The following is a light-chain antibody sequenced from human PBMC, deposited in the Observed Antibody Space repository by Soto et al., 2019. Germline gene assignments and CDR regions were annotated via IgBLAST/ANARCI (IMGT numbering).Light chain of an antibody. V-gene: IGLV1-47*01. CDR1: SSNIGVNY. CDR3: TAWDDSLRGVL. CDR2: RNN. J-gene: IGLJ2*01. Sequence: QSVLTRPPSASGTPGQRVTISCSGSSSNIGVNYVYWYQQLPGAAPKLLIYRNNQRPSGVPDRFSGSKSGTSASLAISGLRSEDEADYYCTAWDDSLRGVLFGGRTKVTVL.